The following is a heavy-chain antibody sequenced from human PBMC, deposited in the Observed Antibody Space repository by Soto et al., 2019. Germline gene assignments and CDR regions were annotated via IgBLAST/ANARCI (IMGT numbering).Heavy chain of an antibody. J-gene: IGHJ3*02. Sequence: GASVKVSCKASAFTFTTSAVQWVRQARGQRLEWIGWIVVGSGSTNYAQKFQERVTITRDKSTGTAYMELSSLRSEDTALYYCASDKPPGQGWYAAFDIWGQGTMVTVSS. CDR1: AFTFTTSA. CDR3: ASDKPPGQGWYAAFDI. D-gene: IGHD6-19*01. CDR2: IVVGSGST. V-gene: IGHV1-58*01.